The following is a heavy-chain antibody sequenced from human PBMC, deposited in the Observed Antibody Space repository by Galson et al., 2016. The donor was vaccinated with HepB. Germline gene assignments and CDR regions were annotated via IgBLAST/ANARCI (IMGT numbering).Heavy chain of an antibody. CDR2: IIPIFGAP. V-gene: IGHV1-69*06. Sequence: SVKVSCKASGGTFSTYSITWVRQVPGQGLEWMGGIIPIFGAPNHAQKFEGRVTITADKSTSTAYMELSSLRFEDTAVYYCARVGESWNVGLDAFDIWGQGTTVTVSS. J-gene: IGHJ3*02. D-gene: IGHD1-1*01. CDR3: ARVGESWNVGLDAFDI. CDR1: GGTFSTYS.